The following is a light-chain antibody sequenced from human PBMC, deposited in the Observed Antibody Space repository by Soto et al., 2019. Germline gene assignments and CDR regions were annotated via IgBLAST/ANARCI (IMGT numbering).Light chain of an antibody. CDR3: QQRSNWRPVI. Sequence: EIVLTQSPATLSLSPGERATLSCRASQSVSNYLAWYQQKPGQAPRLLIYDASNRPSAIPARFSGSGSGTDFTLTISSLDPEDFGVYYCQQRSNWRPVIFGGGTKVEIK. V-gene: IGKV3-11*01. J-gene: IGKJ4*01. CDR2: DAS. CDR1: QSVSNY.